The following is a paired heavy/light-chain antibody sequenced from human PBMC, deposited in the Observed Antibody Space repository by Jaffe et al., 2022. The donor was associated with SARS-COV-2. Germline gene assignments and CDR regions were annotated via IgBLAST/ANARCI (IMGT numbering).Heavy chain of an antibody. CDR3: ARDTKVGGRGLDYYYYGMDV. J-gene: IGHJ6*02. CDR1: GGSISSGGYY. Sequence: QVQLQESGPGLVKPSQTLSLTCTVSGGSISSGGYYWSWIRQHPGKGLEWIGYIYYSGSTYYNPSLKSRVTISVDTSKNQFSLKLSSVTAADTAVYYCARDTKVGGRGLDYYYYGMDVWGQGTTVTVSS. V-gene: IGHV4-31*03. D-gene: IGHD1-26*01. CDR2: IYYSGST.
Light chain of an antibody. CDR1: QSVSSY. CDR2: DAS. J-gene: IGKJ3*01. Sequence: EIVLTQSPATLSLSPGERATLSCRASQSVSSYLAWYQQKPGQAPRLLIYDASNRATGIPARFSGSGSGTDFTLTISSLEPEDFAVYYCQQRSNWPPTFTFGPGTKVDIK. CDR3: QQRSNWPPTFT. V-gene: IGKV3-11*01.